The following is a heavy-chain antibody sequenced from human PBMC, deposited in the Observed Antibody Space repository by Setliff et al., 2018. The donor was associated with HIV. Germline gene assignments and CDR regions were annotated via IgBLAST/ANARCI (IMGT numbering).Heavy chain of an antibody. CDR3: AVVRGANY. D-gene: IGHD3-10*01. V-gene: IGHV4-59*11. Sequence: SETLSLTCTVSGGSINSHYWSWIRQSPGEGLEWIGTLNHGGTTDYNPSLKSRVTISADASTNQFSLKLSSMTAADTAVYFCAVVRGANYWGQGTMVTVSS. CDR1: GGSINSHY. CDR2: LNHGGTT. J-gene: IGHJ4*02.